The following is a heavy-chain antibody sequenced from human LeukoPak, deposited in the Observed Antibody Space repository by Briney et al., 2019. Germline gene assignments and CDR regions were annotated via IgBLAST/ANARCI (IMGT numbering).Heavy chain of an antibody. CDR3: ARGFPHFDY. V-gene: IGHV3-11*06. J-gene: IGHJ4*02. Sequence: GRFTFSRDNGKNSLYLQMNSLRAEDTALYYCARGFPHFDYWGQGTLVTVSS.